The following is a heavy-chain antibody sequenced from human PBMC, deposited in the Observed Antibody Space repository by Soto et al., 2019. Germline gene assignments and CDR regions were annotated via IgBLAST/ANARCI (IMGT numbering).Heavy chain of an antibody. Sequence: QVQLVESGGGVVQPGRSPRLSCVASGFTFSTYTIHWVRQAPGKGLEWVALISYDGYNDYYADSVKGRFTISRDNSKNTLYLQMNSLRAEDTAIYYCARKASGWYYFDFWGQGTLVTVSS. J-gene: IGHJ4*02. CDR1: GFTFSTYT. V-gene: IGHV3-30-3*01. CDR3: ARKASGWYYFDF. D-gene: IGHD6-19*01. CDR2: ISYDGYND.